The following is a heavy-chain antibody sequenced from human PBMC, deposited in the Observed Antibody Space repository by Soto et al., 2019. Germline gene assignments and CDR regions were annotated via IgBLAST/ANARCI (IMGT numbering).Heavy chain of an antibody. V-gene: IGHV5-51*01. CDR1: GYSFTSYW. CDR2: IYPGDSDT. CDR3: ARTRVTAAGPQYPYGMDV. D-gene: IGHD6-13*01. J-gene: IGHJ6*02. Sequence: PGESLKISCKGSGYSFTSYWIGWVRQMPGKGLEWMGIIYPGDSDTRYSPSFQGQVTISADKSISTAYLQWSSLKAADTAMYYCARTRVTAAGPQYPYGMDVWGQGTTVTVSS.